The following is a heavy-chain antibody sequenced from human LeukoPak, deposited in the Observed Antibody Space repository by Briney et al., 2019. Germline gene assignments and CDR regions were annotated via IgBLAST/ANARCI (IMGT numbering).Heavy chain of an antibody. CDR3: ARGYSAGTPHNWFDP. J-gene: IGHJ5*02. Sequence: PSETLSLTCTVSGGSISSYYWSWIRQPPGKGLEWIGYIYYSGSTNYNPSLKSRVTISVDTSKNQFSLKLSSVTAADTAVHYCARGYSAGTPHNWFDPWGQGTLVTVSS. CDR1: GGSISSYY. D-gene: IGHD6-13*01. CDR2: IYYSGST. V-gene: IGHV4-59*01.